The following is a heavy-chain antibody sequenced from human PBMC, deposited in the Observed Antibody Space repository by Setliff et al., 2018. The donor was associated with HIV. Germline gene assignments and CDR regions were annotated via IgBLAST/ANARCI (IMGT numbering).Heavy chain of an antibody. J-gene: IGHJ4*02. CDR1: GGSINSRDHY. CDR2: IYYTGSA. Sequence: PSETLSLTCTVSGGSINSRDHYWTWIRQPPGKGLEWVGDIYYTGSANYSPSLKRRLAISIDTSKNQFSLKLTSVTAADTAVYFCAREKHWNGPFDYWGQGKLVTVSS. D-gene: IGHD1-1*01. CDR3: AREKHWNGPFDY. V-gene: IGHV4-30-4*08.